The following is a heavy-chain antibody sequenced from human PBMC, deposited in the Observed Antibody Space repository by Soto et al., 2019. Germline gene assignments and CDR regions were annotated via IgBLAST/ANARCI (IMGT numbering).Heavy chain of an antibody. V-gene: IGHV3-48*02. CDR1: GFTFSSYS. CDR3: ARPEYSSSSYGMDV. Sequence: EVQLVESGGGLVQPGGSLRLSCAASGFTFSSYSMNWVRQDPGKGLEWVSYISSSSSTIYYADSVKGRFTISRDNAKNSLDLQMNSLRDEDTAVYYCARPEYSSSSYGMDVWGQGTTVTVSS. J-gene: IGHJ6*02. D-gene: IGHD6-6*01. CDR2: ISSSSSTI.